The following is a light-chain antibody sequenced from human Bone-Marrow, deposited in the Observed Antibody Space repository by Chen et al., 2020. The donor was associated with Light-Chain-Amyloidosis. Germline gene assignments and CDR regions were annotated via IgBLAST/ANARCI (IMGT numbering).Light chain of an antibody. CDR1: TLPMQY. CDR2: KVS. Sequence: SLDLTQPPAVPVSPGQTARITCSGDTLPMQYTYWYQRKPGQAPQLVIYKVSQRPSGIPERFSGSSSGTIVTLTISGVQAEDEADYYCQSADSSDTYVIFGGGTKLTVL. CDR3: QSADSSDTYVI. J-gene: IGLJ2*01. V-gene: IGLV3-25*03.